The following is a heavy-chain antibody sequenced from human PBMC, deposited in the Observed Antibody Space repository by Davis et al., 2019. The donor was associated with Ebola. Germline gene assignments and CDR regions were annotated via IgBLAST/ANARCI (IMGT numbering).Heavy chain of an antibody. CDR2: LGTSADT. CDR3: AKDTSNIWFDV. CDR1: GFIFRNYV. D-gene: IGHD1-26*01. V-gene: IGHV3-23*01. J-gene: IGHJ3*01. Sequence: PGGSLRLSCAASGFIFRNYVMSWVRQAPGKGLEWVSPLGTSADTYYADSVKGRFTISRDNSRNTLYLQMNGLRVEDTAIYYCAKDTSNIWFDVWGQGTMVTVSS.